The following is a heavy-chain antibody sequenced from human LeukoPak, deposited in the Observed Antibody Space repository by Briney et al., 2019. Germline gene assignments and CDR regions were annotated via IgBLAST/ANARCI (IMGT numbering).Heavy chain of an antibody. D-gene: IGHD2-8*02. CDR2: IFPSGGEI. CDR1: GFTFSNNG. Sequence: GGSLRLSCAASGFTFSNNGMHWVRQAPGKGLEWVSSIFPSGGEIHYADSVRGRFTISRDNSKSTLSLQMNSLRAEDTAIYYCATYRQVLLPFESWGQGTLVTVSS. J-gene: IGHJ4*02. V-gene: IGHV3-23*01. CDR3: ATYRQVLLPFES.